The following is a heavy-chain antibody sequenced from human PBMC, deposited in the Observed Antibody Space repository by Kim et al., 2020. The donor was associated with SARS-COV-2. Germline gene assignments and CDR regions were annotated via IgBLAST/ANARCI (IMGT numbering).Heavy chain of an antibody. CDR2: ICSDSSIK. CDR3: ARDYSGVAYYFVWSGAYSDFYFMDA. J-gene: IGHJ6*03. CDR1: GFTFRSYT. Sequence: GGSLRLSCAASGFTFRSYTMHWLRQAPGKGLEWVAAICSDSSIKYYADSAKGRFTISRDNSKNTLYLQMNSLRAEDTAVYYCARDYSGVAYYFVWSGAYSDFYFMDAWGKGTPVTVSS. D-gene: IGHD3-10*02. V-gene: IGHV3-30-3*01.